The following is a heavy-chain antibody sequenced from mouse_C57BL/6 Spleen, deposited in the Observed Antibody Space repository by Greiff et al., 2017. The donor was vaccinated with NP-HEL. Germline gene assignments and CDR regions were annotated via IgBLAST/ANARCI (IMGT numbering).Heavy chain of an antibody. CDR3: ARNRYYGSEDY. CDR1: GFTFSDYG. Sequence: EVQLVESGGGLVKPGGSLKLSCAASGFTFSDYGMHWVRQAPEKGLEWVAYISSGSSTIYYADTVKGRFTISRDNAKNTLFLQMTSLRSEDTAMYYCARNRYYGSEDYWGQGTSVTVSS. J-gene: IGHJ4*01. D-gene: IGHD1-1*01. V-gene: IGHV5-17*01. CDR2: ISSGSSTI.